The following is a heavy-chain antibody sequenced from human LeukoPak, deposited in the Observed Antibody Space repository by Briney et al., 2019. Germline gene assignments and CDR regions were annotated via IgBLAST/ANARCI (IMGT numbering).Heavy chain of an antibody. V-gene: IGHV1-18*04. CDR1: GYTFTSYY. J-gene: IGHJ4*02. CDR2: ISAYNGNT. CDR3: ARPRLAAAGPYYFDY. Sequence: ASVKVSCKASGYTFTSYYMHWVRQAPGQGLEWMGWISAYNGNTNYAQKLQGRVTMTTDTSTSTAYMELRSLRSDDTAVYYCARPRLAAAGPYYFDYWGQGTLVTVSS. D-gene: IGHD6-13*01.